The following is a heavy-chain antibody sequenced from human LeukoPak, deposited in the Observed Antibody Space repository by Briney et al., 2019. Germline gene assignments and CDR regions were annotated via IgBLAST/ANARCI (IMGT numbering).Heavy chain of an antibody. CDR1: GFTFSSYG. Sequence: PGRSLRLSCAASGFTFSSYGMHWVRQAPGKGLEWVAVIWYDGSNKYYADSVKGRFTISRDNSKNTLYLRMNSLRAEDTAVYYCARDANSGYNNEGDWFDPWGQGTLVTVSS. CDR3: ARDANSGYNNEGDWFDP. V-gene: IGHV3-33*01. J-gene: IGHJ5*02. CDR2: IWYDGSNK. D-gene: IGHD5-12*01.